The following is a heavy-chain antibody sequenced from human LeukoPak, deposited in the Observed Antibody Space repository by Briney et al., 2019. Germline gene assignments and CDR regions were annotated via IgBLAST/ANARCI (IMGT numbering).Heavy chain of an antibody. CDR3: VRDVVTPIRGALNNWFDL. D-gene: IGHD2-21*02. CDR1: GFSFSAYS. V-gene: IGHV3-48*04. Sequence: GGSLRLSCAASGFSFSAYSMTWVRHSPGRGLECVSYISSSGISIYYLDSVKGRFTISRDDAKNTLYLRMNNLRVDDTAIYFCVRDVVTPIRGALNNWFDLWGQGTLVTVYS. CDR2: ISSSGISI. J-gene: IGHJ5*02.